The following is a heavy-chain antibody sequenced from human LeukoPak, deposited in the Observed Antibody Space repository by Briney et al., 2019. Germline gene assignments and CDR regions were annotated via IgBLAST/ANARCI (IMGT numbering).Heavy chain of an antibody. CDR1: GYTFTGYY. D-gene: IGHD3-3*01. CDR2: INPNSGGT. V-gene: IGHV1-2*02. Sequence: GASVKVSCKASGYTFTGYYMLWVRQAPGQGLEGMGGINPNSGGTNYAQKFQGRVTITRDTSSSTAYMELSRLRSDDTAVYCCARADYDFWSGYYDYWGQGTLVTVSS. J-gene: IGHJ4*02. CDR3: ARADYDFWSGYYDY.